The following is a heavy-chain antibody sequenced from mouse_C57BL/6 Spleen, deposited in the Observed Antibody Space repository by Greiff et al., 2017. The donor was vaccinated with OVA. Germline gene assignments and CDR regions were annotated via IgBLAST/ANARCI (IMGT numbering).Heavy chain of an antibody. CDR3: TRSGYYGSSYGWYFDV. J-gene: IGHJ1*03. CDR2: IDPETGGT. D-gene: IGHD1-1*01. V-gene: IGHV1-15*01. Sequence: QVQLQQSGAELVRPGASVTLSCKASGYTFTDYEMHWVKQTPVHGLEWIGAIDPETGGTAYNPKFKGKAILTADKSSSTAYMELRSLTSEDSAVYYCTRSGYYGSSYGWYFDVWGTGTTVTVSS. CDR1: GYTFTDYE.